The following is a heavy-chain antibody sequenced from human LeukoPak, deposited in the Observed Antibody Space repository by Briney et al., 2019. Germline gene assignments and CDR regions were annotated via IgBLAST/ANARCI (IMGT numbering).Heavy chain of an antibody. CDR2: IYHSGST. CDR1: GYSISSGYY. CDR3: ARDRYSGSYYFDY. D-gene: IGHD1-26*01. Sequence: SETLSLTCTVSGYSISSGYYWGWIRQPPGKGLEWIGSIYHSGSTYHNPSLKSRVTISVDTSKNQFSLKLSSVTAADTAVYYCARDRYSGSYYFDYWGQGTLVTVSS. J-gene: IGHJ4*02. V-gene: IGHV4-38-2*02.